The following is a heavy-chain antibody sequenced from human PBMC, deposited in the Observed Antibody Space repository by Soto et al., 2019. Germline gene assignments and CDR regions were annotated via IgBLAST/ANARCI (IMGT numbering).Heavy chain of an antibody. CDR2: ITSNGDST. J-gene: IGHJ4*02. Sequence: RLSCAAFGFDFNKYAMTWVRQAAGKGLQWVSSITSNGDSTYYADSVKGRVTTSRDNSKNTLYLQMNSLRAEDTAVFYCAKDSPSYTTSDFYFECWGKGTLVTVSS. D-gene: IGHD2-2*02. CDR3: AKDSPSYTTSDFYFEC. CDR1: GFDFNKYA. V-gene: IGHV3-23*01.